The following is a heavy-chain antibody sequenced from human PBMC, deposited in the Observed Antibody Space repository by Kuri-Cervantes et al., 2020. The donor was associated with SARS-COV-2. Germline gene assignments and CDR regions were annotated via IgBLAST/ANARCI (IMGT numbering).Heavy chain of an antibody. Sequence: LSLTCAASGFTFSSYAIHWVRQAPGKGLEWVAFISYDGSNKYYADSVKGRFSISRDTSKNTLHLQMNGLRADDTAVYYCARGTSETWYGLDVWGQGTTVTVSS. J-gene: IGHJ6*02. D-gene: IGHD1-1*01. CDR2: ISYDGSNK. CDR3: ARGTSETWYGLDV. V-gene: IGHV3-30*14. CDR1: GFTFSSYA.